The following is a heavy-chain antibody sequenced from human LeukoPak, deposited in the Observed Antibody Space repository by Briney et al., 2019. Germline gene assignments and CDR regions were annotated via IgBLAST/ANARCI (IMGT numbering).Heavy chain of an antibody. D-gene: IGHD6-13*01. CDR2: ISHTGSLK. Sequence: GGSLILSCAASGFTSTPSELNWVRQAPGKGLEWISYISHTGSLKYYADSVKGRFTISRDNAKNTLYLHMNSLRAEDTAVYYCARPSWGSSSWYYFDYWGQGTLVTVSS. J-gene: IGHJ4*02. CDR1: GFTSTPSE. V-gene: IGHV3-48*03. CDR3: ARPSWGSSSWYYFDY.